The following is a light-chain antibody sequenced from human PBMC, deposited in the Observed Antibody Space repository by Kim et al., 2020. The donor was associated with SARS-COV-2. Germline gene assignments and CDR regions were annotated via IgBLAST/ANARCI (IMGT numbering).Light chain of an antibody. CDR3: QQSHSPPTT. J-gene: IGKJ2*01. CDR2: ATS. CDR1: QNIGKS. Sequence: DSQMTQSPSSLSATVGDRITITCRASQNIGKSLNWYPQKAGRAPNLLLNATSTLHSGVPSRFSGSGSGTDFTLTINSLQPEDFATYFCQQSHSPPTTFGQGPKLEL. V-gene: IGKV1-39*01.